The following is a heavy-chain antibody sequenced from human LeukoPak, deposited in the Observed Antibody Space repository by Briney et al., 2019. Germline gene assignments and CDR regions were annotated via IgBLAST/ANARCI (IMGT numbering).Heavy chain of an antibody. J-gene: IGHJ4*02. V-gene: IGHV4-38-2*01. CDR3: ARNDSSGYFDY. CDR2: VYHSGST. CDR1: DCSISSGNY. Sequence: SEALSLTCAVSDCSISSGNYWGWIRQPPGKGLEWIGSVYHSGSTHYRPSLKSRVTISVDTSKNQFSLKLSSVTAADTAVYYCARNDSSGYFDYWGQGTLVTVSS. D-gene: IGHD3-22*01.